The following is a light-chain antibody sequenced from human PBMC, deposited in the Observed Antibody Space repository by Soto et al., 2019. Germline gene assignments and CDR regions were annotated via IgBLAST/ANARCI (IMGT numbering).Light chain of an antibody. Sequence: QSALTQPPSVSGSPGQSVTISCTGTSSDVGSYNRVSWYQQPPGTAPKLMIYEISNRPSGVPDRFSGSKSGNTASLTISGLQAEDEADYYCSSYTSSSPYVFGTGTKVT. J-gene: IGLJ1*01. V-gene: IGLV2-18*02. CDR2: EIS. CDR3: SSYTSSSPYV. CDR1: SSDVGSYNR.